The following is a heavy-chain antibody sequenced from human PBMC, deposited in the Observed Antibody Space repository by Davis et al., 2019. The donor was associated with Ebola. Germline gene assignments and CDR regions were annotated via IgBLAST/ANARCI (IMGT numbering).Heavy chain of an antibody. J-gene: IGHJ6*02. Sequence: GESLKISCAASGFTFSSYWMSWVRQAPGKGLEWVAVISYDGSNKYYADSVKGRFTISRDNSKNTLYLQMNSLRAEDTAVYYCAKDRDTVTQDDLYYYYGMDVWGQGTTVTVSS. CDR3: AKDRDTVTQDDLYYYYGMDV. CDR1: GFTFSSYW. D-gene: IGHD4-17*01. CDR2: ISYDGSNK. V-gene: IGHV3-30*18.